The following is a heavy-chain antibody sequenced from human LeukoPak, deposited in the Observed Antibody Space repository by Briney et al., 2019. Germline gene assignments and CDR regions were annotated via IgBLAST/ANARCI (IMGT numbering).Heavy chain of an antibody. CDR1: GGSISSSNYY. CDR2: IYTSEST. CDR3: FADRGGDQGDS. V-gene: IGHV4-61*02. D-gene: IGHD3-16*01. Sequence: SETLSLTCSVSGGSISSSNYYWSWIRQPAGKGLEWIGRIYTSESTNYNPSLKSRVSISVDTSKNQFSLKLTSVTAADTAVYFCFADRGGDQGDSWGQGTLVTVSS. J-gene: IGHJ4*02.